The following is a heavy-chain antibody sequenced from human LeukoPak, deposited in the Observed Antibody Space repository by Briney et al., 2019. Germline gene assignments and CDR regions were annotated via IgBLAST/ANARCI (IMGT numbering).Heavy chain of an antibody. V-gene: IGHV1-8*03. D-gene: IGHD3-22*01. J-gene: IGHJ3*02. CDR3: AREGYYYDSSGYHYAFDI. CDR2: MNPNSGNT. CDR1: GYTFTSYD. Sequence: ASVKVPCKASGYTFTSYDINWVRQATGQGLEWMGWMNPNSGNTGYAQKFQGRVTITRNTSISTAYMELSSLRSEDTAVYYCAREGYYYDSSGYHYAFDIWGQGTMVTVSS.